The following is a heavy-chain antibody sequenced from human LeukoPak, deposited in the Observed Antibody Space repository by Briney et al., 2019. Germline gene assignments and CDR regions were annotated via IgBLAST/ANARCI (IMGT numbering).Heavy chain of an antibody. D-gene: IGHD3-10*01. CDR3: ARDLGPKGSIYFDY. CDR2: ISSSSSYI. V-gene: IGHV3-21*01. J-gene: IGHJ4*02. Sequence: PGGSLRLSCAASGFTFNNYSMNWVRQAPGKGLEWVSSISSSSSYIYYVDSVKGRFIISRDNAKNSLYLQMNSLRAEDTAVYYCARDLGPKGSIYFDYWGQGTLVTVSS. CDR1: GFTFNNYS.